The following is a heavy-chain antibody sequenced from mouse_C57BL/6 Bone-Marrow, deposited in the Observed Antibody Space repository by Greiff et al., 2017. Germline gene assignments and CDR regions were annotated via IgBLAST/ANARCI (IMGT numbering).Heavy chain of an antibody. CDR3: ARKDGYYGYFDV. D-gene: IGHD2-3*01. CDR2: IYPGDGDT. V-gene: IGHV1-82*01. J-gene: IGHJ1*03. Sequence: VQLQESGPELVKPGASVKISCKASGYAFSSSWMNWVKQRPGKGLEWIGRIYPGDGDTNYNGKFKGKATLTADKSSSTAYMQLSSLTSEDSAVYFCARKDGYYGYFDVWGTGTTVTVSS. CDR1: GYAFSSSW.